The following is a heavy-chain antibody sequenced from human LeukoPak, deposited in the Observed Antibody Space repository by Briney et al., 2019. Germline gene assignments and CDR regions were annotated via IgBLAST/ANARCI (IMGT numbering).Heavy chain of an antibody. CDR1: GYTFTSYY. J-gene: IGHJ6*03. D-gene: IGHD5-18*01. CDR2: INPSGGST. CDR3: ARGPGGYSNYMDV. Sequence: ASVKVSCKASGYTFTSYYMHWMRQPPGQGLEWMGIINPSGGSTSYPQKFQGRLTMTRDTSTSTVYMELSSLRSEDTAVYYCARGPGGYSNYMDVWGKGTTVTVSS. V-gene: IGHV1-46*01.